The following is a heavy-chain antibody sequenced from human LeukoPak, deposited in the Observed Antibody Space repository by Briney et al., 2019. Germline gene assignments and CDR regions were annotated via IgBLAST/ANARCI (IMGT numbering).Heavy chain of an antibody. CDR2: INSDGSST. CDR3: ARPHIVVVPAATDAFDI. D-gene: IGHD2-2*01. J-gene: IGHJ3*02. V-gene: IGHV3-74*01. CDR1: GFTFSSYW. Sequence: PGGSLRLSCAASGFTFSSYWVHWVRQAPGKGLVWVSRINSDGSSTSYADSVKGRFTISRDNAKNTLYLQMNSLRAEDTAVYYCARPHIVVVPAATDAFDIWGQGTMVTVSS.